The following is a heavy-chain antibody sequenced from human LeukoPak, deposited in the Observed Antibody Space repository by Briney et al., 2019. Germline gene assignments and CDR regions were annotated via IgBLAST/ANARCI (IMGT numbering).Heavy chain of an antibody. CDR3: ARDETSSSWYLPYYYYGMDV. D-gene: IGHD6-13*01. CDR2: ISSSSSYI. V-gene: IGHV3-21*01. J-gene: IGHJ6*02. CDR1: GFTFSSYS. Sequence: PGGSLRLSCAASGFTFSSYSMNWVRQAPGKGLEWVSSISSSSSYIYYADSVKGRFTISRDNAKNSLYLQMNSLRAEDTAAYYCARDETSSSWYLPYYYYGMDVWGQGTTVTVSS.